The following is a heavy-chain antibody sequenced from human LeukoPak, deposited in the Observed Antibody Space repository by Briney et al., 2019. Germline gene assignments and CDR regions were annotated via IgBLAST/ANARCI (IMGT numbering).Heavy chain of an antibody. D-gene: IGHD1-1*01. V-gene: IGHV4-39*01. J-gene: IGHJ4*02. CDR1: GGSIGGSSRY. CDR2: IYYSGNT. CDR3: ATYLRTTGTYYFDY. Sequence: SETLSLTCTVSGGSIGGSSRYWGWIRQPPGKGLEWIGSIYYSGNTYYNPSLKSRVTISVDTSKNQFSLKLSSVTAADTAVYYYATYLRTTGTYYFDYWGQGTLVTVSS.